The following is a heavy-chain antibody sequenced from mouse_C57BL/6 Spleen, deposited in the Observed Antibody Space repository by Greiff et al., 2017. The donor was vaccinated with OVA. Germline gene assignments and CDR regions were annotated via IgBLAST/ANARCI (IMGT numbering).Heavy chain of an antibody. Sequence: DVMLVESGGGLVKPGGSLKLSCAASGFTFSDYGMHWVRQAPEKGLEWVAYISSGSSTIYYADTVKGRFTISRDNAKNTLFLQMTSLRSEDTAMHYCARGTTVVAYYFDYWGQGTTLTVSS. J-gene: IGHJ2*01. CDR3: ARGTTVVAYYFDY. CDR1: GFTFSDYG. D-gene: IGHD1-1*01. V-gene: IGHV5-17*01. CDR2: ISSGSSTI.